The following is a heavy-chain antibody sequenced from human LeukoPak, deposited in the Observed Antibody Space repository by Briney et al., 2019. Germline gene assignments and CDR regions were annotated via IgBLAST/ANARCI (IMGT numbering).Heavy chain of an antibody. Sequence: ASVKVSCKASGCTFNGYYMHWVRQAPGQGLEWMGWINPSSGDTNYAQKFQGRVTMTRDTSISTAYMELTSLRSDDTAVYYCVKGDYYGSGTIIVLWGQGTLVTVSS. D-gene: IGHD3-10*01. CDR3: VKGDYYGSGTIIVL. V-gene: IGHV1-2*02. CDR1: GCTFNGYY. CDR2: INPSSGDT. J-gene: IGHJ4*02.